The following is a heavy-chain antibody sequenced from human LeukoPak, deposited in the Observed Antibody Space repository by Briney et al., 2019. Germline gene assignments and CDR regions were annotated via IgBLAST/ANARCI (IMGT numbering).Heavy chain of an antibody. CDR2: ISYDGSNK. CDR1: GFTFSSYG. Sequence: GGSLRLSCAASGFTFSSYGMHWVRQAPGKGLEWVAVISYDGSNKYYADSVKGRFTISRDNSKNTLYLQMNSLRAEDTAVYYCAKGMMDDILTGYFDYFDYWGQGTLVTVSS. J-gene: IGHJ4*02. CDR3: AKGMMDDILTGYFDYFDY. V-gene: IGHV3-30*18. D-gene: IGHD3-9*01.